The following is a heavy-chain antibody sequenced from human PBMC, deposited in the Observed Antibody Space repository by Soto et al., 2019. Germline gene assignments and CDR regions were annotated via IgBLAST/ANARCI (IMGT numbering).Heavy chain of an antibody. CDR3: AKSLSTAVNYGLDV. V-gene: IGHV3-23*01. CDR2: ISDDGDST. Sequence: PGGSLRLSCGASGFTFSDNAMTWVRQAPGKGLEWVSSISDDGDSTYYADFVKGRFAVSRDNSKNTLFLQMNSLGAEDTAVYYCAKSLSTAVNYGLDVWGQGTSVTVSS. CDR1: GFTFSDNA. J-gene: IGHJ6*02. D-gene: IGHD2-2*01.